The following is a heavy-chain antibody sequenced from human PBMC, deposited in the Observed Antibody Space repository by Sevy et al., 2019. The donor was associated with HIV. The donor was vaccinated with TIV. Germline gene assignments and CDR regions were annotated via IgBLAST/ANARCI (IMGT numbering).Heavy chain of an antibody. J-gene: IGHJ4*02. CDR3: ARDSGITMIVVVITPDPYFDY. D-gene: IGHD3-22*01. CDR2: IYHSGST. Sequence: SETLSLTCAVSGYSISSGYYWGWIRQPPGKGLEWIGSIYHSGSTYYNPSLKSRVTISVDTSKNQFSLKLSSVTAADTAVYYCARDSGITMIVVVITPDPYFDYWGQGTLVTVSS. V-gene: IGHV4-38-2*02. CDR1: GYSISSGYY.